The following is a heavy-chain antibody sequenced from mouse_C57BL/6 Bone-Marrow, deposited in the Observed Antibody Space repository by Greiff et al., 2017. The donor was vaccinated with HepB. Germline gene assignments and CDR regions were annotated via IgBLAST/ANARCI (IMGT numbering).Heavy chain of an antibody. Sequence: EVQLQQSGPELVKPGASVKISCKASGYSFTGYYMNWVKQSPEKSLEWIGEINPSTGGTTYNQKFKAKATLTVDKSSSTAYMQLKSLTSEESAVYYCARLGYDGYSWFAYWGQGTLVTVSA. D-gene: IGHD2-3*01. CDR2: INPSTGGT. J-gene: IGHJ3*01. CDR3: ARLGYDGYSWFAY. V-gene: IGHV1-42*01. CDR1: GYSFTGYY.